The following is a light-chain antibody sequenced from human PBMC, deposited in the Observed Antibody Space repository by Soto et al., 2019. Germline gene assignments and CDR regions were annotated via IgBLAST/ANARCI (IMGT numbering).Light chain of an antibody. Sequence: QSVLTQPPSVSGAPGQRVTISCTGSSSNIGAGYDVHWYQQLPGTAPKLLIYGNSNRPPEVPDRFSGSKSGTSASLAITGLQAEDEADYYCQSYDSSLSGWVFGGGTKVTVL. CDR1: SSNIGAGYD. J-gene: IGLJ3*02. V-gene: IGLV1-40*01. CDR2: GNS. CDR3: QSYDSSLSGWV.